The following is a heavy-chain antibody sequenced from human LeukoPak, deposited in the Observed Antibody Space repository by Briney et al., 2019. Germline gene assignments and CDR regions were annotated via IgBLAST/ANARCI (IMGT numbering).Heavy chain of an antibody. V-gene: IGHV1-46*01. CDR3: ARSERWLQFDY. CDR1: VYTFTSYY. J-gene: IGHJ4*02. D-gene: IGHD5-24*01. Sequence: GASVKVSCKASVYTFTSYYMHWVRQATGQGLEWMGIINPSGGSTSYAQKFQGRVTMTRDTSKSTVYMELSSLRSEDTAVYYCARSERWLQFDYWGQGTLVTVSS. CDR2: INPSGGST.